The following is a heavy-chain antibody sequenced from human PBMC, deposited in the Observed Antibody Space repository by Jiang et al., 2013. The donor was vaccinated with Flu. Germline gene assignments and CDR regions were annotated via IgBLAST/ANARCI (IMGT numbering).Heavy chain of an antibody. D-gene: IGHD3-10*01. J-gene: IGHJ6*02. V-gene: IGHV1-18*04. Sequence: AEVKKPGASVKVSCKASGYTFTSYGISWVRQAPGQGLEWMGWISAYNGNTNYAQKLQGRVTMTTDTSTSTAYMELRSLRSDDTAVYYCARDPGFTMVRGVIITGYYGMDVWGQGTTVTVSS. CDR2: ISAYNGNT. CDR3: ARDPGFTMVRGVIITGYYGMDV. CDR1: GYTFTSYG.